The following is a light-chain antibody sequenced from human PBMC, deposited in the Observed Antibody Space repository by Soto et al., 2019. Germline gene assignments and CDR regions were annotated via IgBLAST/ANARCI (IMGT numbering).Light chain of an antibody. V-gene: IGKV1-39*01. Sequence: DIQMTQSPCSLSISVGDRVTITCRTSQSVSTYLNWYQQRPGKAPKLLIYGASSLQSGVPSRFSGSGSGTHFTLTISSLQPEDFATYYCQQLNSYPTFGQGTRLEIK. J-gene: IGKJ5*01. CDR2: GAS. CDR1: QSVSTY. CDR3: QQLNSYPT.